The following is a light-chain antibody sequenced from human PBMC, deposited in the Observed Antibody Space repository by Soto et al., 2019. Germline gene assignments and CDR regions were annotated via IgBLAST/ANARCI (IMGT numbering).Light chain of an antibody. Sequence: DIQMTQSPSTLSASVGDRFTITCLAIQSISSWLAWYQQKPGKAPKLLIYDASSLESGVPSRFSGSGSGTEFTLTISSLQPDDFATYYCQQYNSYSSWTFGQGTKVDIK. CDR3: QQYNSYSSWT. J-gene: IGKJ1*01. CDR2: DAS. V-gene: IGKV1-5*01. CDR1: QSISSW.